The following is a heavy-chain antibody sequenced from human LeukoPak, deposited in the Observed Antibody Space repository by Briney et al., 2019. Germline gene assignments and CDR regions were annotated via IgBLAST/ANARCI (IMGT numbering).Heavy chain of an antibody. CDR3: ARRGPGTGADY. CDR1: GFSFSNHW. CDR2: ISGDGSGT. J-gene: IGHJ4*02. D-gene: IGHD1-14*01. V-gene: IGHV3-74*01. Sequence: PGGSLRLSCAASGFSFSNHWIHWVRQAPGKGLVWVSYISGDGSGTAYADSVKGRFTIARDNAKNTLYLQMNSLRDEDTAIYYCARRGPGTGADYWGPGILVTVSS.